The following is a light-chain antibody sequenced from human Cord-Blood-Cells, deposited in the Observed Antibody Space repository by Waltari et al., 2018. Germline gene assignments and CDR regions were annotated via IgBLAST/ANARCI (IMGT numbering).Light chain of an antibody. CDR2: DVS. V-gene: IGLV2-11*01. J-gene: IGLJ2*01. CDR1: SSDVGGYNY. Sequence: QSALTQPRSVSGSPGQSVTISCTGTSSDVGGYNYVSWYQQHPGKAHKIMIYDVSKRPSGVPDRFSGSKSGNTAYLTISGLQAEDEADYYCCSYAGSYTLVFGGGTKLTVL. CDR3: CSYAGSYTLV.